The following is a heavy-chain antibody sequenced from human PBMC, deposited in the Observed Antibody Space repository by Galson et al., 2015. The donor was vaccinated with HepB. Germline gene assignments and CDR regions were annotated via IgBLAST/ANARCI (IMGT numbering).Heavy chain of an antibody. V-gene: IGHV3-15*01. Sequence: SLRLSCAASGFTFSKAWMSWVRQAPGKGPEWVGRIKSETDGGTTHYAAPVKGRFTISRDESRNTLYLQMNSLKAEDTAVYYCTTDAAMGDYWGQGTLVTVSS. CDR2: IKSETDGGTT. D-gene: IGHD5-18*01. J-gene: IGHJ4*02. CDR3: TTDAAMGDY. CDR1: GFTFSKAW.